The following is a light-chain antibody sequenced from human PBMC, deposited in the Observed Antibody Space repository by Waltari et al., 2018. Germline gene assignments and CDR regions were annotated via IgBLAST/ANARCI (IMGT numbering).Light chain of an antibody. J-gene: IGKJ3*01. CDR2: GAS. Sequence: EIVLTQSPGTRSLSPGERATLSCRASQSVSSSYLAWYQQKPGQAPRLLIYGASSRATGIPDRFSGSRSGTDFTLTISRLEPEDFAVYYCQQYGSSPPFTFGPGTKVDIK. V-gene: IGKV3-20*01. CDR1: QSVSSSY. CDR3: QQYGSSPPFT.